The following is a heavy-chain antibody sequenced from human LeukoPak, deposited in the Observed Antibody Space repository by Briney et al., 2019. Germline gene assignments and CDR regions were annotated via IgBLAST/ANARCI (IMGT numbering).Heavy chain of an antibody. CDR1: GFTFSSYA. V-gene: IGHV3-23*01. CDR2: ISGSGGST. D-gene: IGHD3-3*01. Sequence: GASLRLSCAASGFTFSSYAMSWVRQAPGKGLEWVSAISGSGGSTYYADSVKGRFTISRDNSKNTLYLQMNSLRAEDTAVYYCAKSLRVLRFLEWLLYFDYWGQGTLVTASS. J-gene: IGHJ4*02. CDR3: AKSLRVLRFLEWLLYFDY.